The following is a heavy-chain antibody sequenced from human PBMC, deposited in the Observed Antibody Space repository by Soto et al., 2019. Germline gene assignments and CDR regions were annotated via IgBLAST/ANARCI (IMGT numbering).Heavy chain of an antibody. Sequence: EVQLVESGGGLVQPGVSLRLSCAVSGFTFSSFWMHWVRQAPGEGLVLVSRINTDGSSTSYADSVKGRFTISGDNAKNTLYLLMNSLRVEDAAIYYWTKRGVDTFGVSYCGQGTLFTVSS. CDR2: INTDGSST. CDR3: TKRGVDTFGVSY. CDR1: GFTFSSFW. D-gene: IGHD3-10*01. J-gene: IGHJ4*02. V-gene: IGHV3-74*01.